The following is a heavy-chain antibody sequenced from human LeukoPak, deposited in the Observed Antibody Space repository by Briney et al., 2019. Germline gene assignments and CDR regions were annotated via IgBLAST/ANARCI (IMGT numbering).Heavy chain of an antibody. J-gene: IGHJ4*02. Sequence: GGSLRLSCAVSGITLSNYGMSWVRQAPGKGLEWVAGISGSAGRTDYADSVKGRFTISRDNSKNTLFLQMESLRAEDTAVYFCAKRGVVIRVFLVGFHKEAYYFDSWGQGALVTVSS. V-gene: IGHV3-23*01. CDR2: ISGSAGRT. CDR1: GITLSNYG. CDR3: AKRGVVIRVFLVGFHKEAYYFDS. D-gene: IGHD2-21*01.